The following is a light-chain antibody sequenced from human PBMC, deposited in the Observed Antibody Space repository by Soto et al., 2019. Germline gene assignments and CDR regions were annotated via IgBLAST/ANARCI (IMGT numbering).Light chain of an antibody. J-gene: IGKJ1*01. CDR2: DAS. Sequence: IVVTQSPGTLSLTPGERATLSCRASQSVSSSYLAWYQQKPGQAPRPLIYDASSRATGIPDRFSGSGSGTDFTLTISRLEPEDSAVYYCQQYGSSPRTFCQVTKVDIK. V-gene: IGKV3-20*01. CDR1: QSVSSSY. CDR3: QQYGSSPRT.